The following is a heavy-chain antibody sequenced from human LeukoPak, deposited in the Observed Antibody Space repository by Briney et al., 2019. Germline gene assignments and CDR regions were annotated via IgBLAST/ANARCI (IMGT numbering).Heavy chain of an antibody. V-gene: IGHV3-23*01. J-gene: IGHJ4*02. CDR2: TTGSGGST. D-gene: IGHD3-10*01. CDR3: PKDLVRGADC. Sequence: PGGSLRLSCEASGVTFSNSAMSWVRQAPGKGLEWVSATTGSGGSTFYADSVRGRFIISRDNSKNTLYLQMNSLRAEDTAMYYCPKDLVRGADCWGQGTLVTVSS. CDR1: GVTFSNSA.